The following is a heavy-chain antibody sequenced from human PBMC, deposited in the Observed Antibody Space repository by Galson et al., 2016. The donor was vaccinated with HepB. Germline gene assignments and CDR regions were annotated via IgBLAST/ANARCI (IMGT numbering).Heavy chain of an antibody. J-gene: IGHJ5*02. D-gene: IGHD2-8*01. V-gene: IGHV4-30-2*01. Sequence: TLSLTCAVSGDSISRGGYFWSWLRQPPGKGLEWLGHINHGGTARYNPSPRSRATISGDNSKNVFSLRLTSVTAADTAVYFCARVVVVVPDASCFDPWGQGTLVTVSS. CDR3: ARVVVVVPDASCFDP. CDR1: GDSISRGGYF. CDR2: INHGGTA.